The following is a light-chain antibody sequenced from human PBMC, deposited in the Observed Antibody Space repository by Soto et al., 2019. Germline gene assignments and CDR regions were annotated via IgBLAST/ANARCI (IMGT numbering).Light chain of an antibody. CDR2: LSSDGSH. CDR1: SGHSSYA. CDR3: QTLDTGARVV. J-gene: IGLJ2*01. V-gene: IGLV4-69*01. Sequence: QAVLTQSPSASASLGASVKLTCTLSSGHSSYAIAWHQQQPEKGPRYLMKLSSDGSHSKGDGIPDRFSGSSSGAERYLTISILQSEDDADYYCQTLDTGARVVFVGGTKVTLL.